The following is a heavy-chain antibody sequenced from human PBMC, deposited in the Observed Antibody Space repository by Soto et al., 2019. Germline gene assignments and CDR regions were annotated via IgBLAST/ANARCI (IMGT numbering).Heavy chain of an antibody. V-gene: IGHV4-59*01. J-gene: IGHJ4*02. Sequence: SETLSLTCTVSGGSISSYYWSWIRQPPGKGLEWIGYIYYSGSTNYNPSLKSRVTISVDTSKNQFSLKLSSVTAADTAVYYCARSYDWGLNYYFDYWGQGTLVTVSS. CDR2: IYYSGST. D-gene: IGHD3-16*01. CDR3: ARSYDWGLNYYFDY. CDR1: GGSISSYY.